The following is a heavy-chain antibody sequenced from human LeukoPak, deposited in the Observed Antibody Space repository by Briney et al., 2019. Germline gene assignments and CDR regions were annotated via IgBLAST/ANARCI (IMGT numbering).Heavy chain of an antibody. D-gene: IGHD6-13*01. CDR1: GYTFTNYG. CDR2: ISVYNGNT. J-gene: IGHJ4*02. CDR3: ARVRAAAGIYYFDY. Sequence: APVKVPCTADGYTFTNYGISWVRQAPGQGLEWMGWISVYNGNTNYAQKFQGRVTMTTDTSTSTAYMELRSLRSDDTAVYYCARVRAAAGIYYFDYWGQGTLVTVSS. V-gene: IGHV1-18*01.